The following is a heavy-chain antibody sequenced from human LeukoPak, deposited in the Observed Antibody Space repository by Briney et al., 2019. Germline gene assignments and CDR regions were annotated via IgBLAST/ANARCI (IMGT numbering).Heavy chain of an antibody. Sequence: SDTLSLTCTVSGGSMSSYYWSWIRQPAGKGLEWIGRIYTSGSTNYNPSLKSRVTMSVDTSKNQFSLKLSSVTAADTAVYFCARDRHSSSWYGVDYWGQGTLVTVSS. V-gene: IGHV4-4*07. CDR1: GGSMSSYY. D-gene: IGHD6-13*01. J-gene: IGHJ4*02. CDR3: ARDRHSSSWYGVDY. CDR2: IYTSGST.